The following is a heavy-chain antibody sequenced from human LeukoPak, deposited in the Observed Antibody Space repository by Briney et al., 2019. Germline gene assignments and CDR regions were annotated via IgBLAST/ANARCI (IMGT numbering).Heavy chain of an antibody. Sequence: PGGSLRLSCAASGFTFSSYGMSWVRQAPGKGLEWVSYISFSGSTIYYADSVKGRFTISRDNAKNSLYLQMNSLRAEDTAVYYCARCTTGKTFGSLREIKKSREIDYWGQGTLVTVSS. CDR1: GFTFSSYG. V-gene: IGHV3-48*04. CDR2: ISFSGSTI. CDR3: ARCTTGKTFGSLREIKKSREIDY. D-gene: IGHD1-1*01. J-gene: IGHJ4*02.